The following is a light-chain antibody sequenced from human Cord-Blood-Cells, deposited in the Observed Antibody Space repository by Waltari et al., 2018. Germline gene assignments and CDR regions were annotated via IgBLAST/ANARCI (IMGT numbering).Light chain of an antibody. V-gene: IGKV1-NL1*01. CDR1: QGISNS. CDR2: AAS. CDR3: QQYYSTPIT. J-gene: IGKJ5*01. Sequence: DTQMTPSRSSLSASVGNRGTITFRASQGISNSLAWYQQKPGKAPKLLLYAASRLESGVPSWVCCSGSGTDYTLTISSLQPEDFATYYCQQYYSTPITFGQGTRLEIK.